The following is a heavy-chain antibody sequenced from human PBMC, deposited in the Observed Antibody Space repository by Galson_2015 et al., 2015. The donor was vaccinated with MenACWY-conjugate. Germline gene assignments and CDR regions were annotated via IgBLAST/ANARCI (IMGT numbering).Heavy chain of an antibody. Sequence: SLRLSCAASGFTFSSYWMNWGRQAPGKGLEWVAYINNEGGSEKYYDDSVNSRFSISRDDAKNSLYLQMSSLTAEDAAVYFCARESAAAKNGNSFDIWGLGTMVTVSS. D-gene: IGHD2-2*01. CDR1: GFTFSSYW. CDR3: ARESAAAKNGNSFDI. CDR2: INNEGGSEK. J-gene: IGHJ3*02. V-gene: IGHV3-7*01.